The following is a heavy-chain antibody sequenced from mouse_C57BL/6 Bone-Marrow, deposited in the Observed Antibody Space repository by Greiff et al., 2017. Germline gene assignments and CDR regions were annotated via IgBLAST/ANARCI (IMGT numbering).Heavy chain of an antibody. Sequence: EVQLQQSGPELVKPGASVKMSCKASGYTFTDYNMHWVKQSNGKSLEWIGYINPNNGGTSYNQKFKGKATLTVNKSSSTAYMELRSLTSEDSAVYYCARERYYYGSSFYWYFDVWGTGTTVTVSS. CDR1: GYTFTDYN. V-gene: IGHV1-22*01. J-gene: IGHJ1*03. D-gene: IGHD1-1*01. CDR2: INPNNGGT. CDR3: ARERYYYGSSFYWYFDV.